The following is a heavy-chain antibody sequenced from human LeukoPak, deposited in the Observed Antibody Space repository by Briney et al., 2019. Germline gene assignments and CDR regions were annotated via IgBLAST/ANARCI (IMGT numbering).Heavy chain of an antibody. CDR1: GFTFSTYS. Sequence: GGSLRHSCAASGFTFSTYSMHWVRQAPGKGLESVSAISSNGDITYYANSVKGRFTISRDNSKNTLYLQMGSLRAEDMAVYYCAREYYGGYVDYWGQGTLVTVSS. CDR3: AREYYGGYVDY. CDR2: ISSNGDIT. V-gene: IGHV3-64*01. J-gene: IGHJ4*02. D-gene: IGHD3-10*01.